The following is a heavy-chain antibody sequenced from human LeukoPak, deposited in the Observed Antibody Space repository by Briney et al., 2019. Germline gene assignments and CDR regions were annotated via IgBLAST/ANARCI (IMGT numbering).Heavy chain of an antibody. CDR3: ARRPNAFDI. Sequence: SGPTLVNPTPTLTLTCTFSGFSLNTSGVGVGWIRQPPGKALEWLTLIFWDDDKRYSPSLKSRLTITKDTSKSQVVLTMTNMDPVDTATYYCARRPNAFDIWGQGTMVTVSS. V-gene: IGHV2-5*02. J-gene: IGHJ3*02. CDR1: GFSLNTSGVG. CDR2: IFWDDDK.